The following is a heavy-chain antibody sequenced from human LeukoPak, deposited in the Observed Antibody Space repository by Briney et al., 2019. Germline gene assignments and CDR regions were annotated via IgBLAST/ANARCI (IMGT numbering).Heavy chain of an antibody. V-gene: IGHV3-48*01. CDR2: ISSSSSTI. J-gene: IGHJ4*02. CDR1: GFTFSSYS. Sequence: GGSLRLSCATSGFTFSSYSMTWVREAPGKELEWVSYISSSSSTIYYADSVKGRFTISRDNAKNSLYLQMNSLRAEDTAVYYCARDWYSAHLDYWGQGTLVTVSS. D-gene: IGHD2-21*01. CDR3: ARDWYSAHLDY.